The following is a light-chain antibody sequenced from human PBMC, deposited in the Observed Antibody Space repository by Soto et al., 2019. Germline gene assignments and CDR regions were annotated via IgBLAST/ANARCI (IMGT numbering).Light chain of an antibody. Sequence: QSAVTQPPSASGSPGQSVTIPCTGTSSDVGGYNYVSWYQQHPGKAPKLMIYEVSKRPSGVPDRFSGSKSGNTASLTVSGLQAEDEAEYYCSSYAGSNNVVFGGGTKVTVL. J-gene: IGLJ2*01. CDR2: EVS. CDR3: SSYAGSNNVV. V-gene: IGLV2-8*01. CDR1: SSDVGGYNY.